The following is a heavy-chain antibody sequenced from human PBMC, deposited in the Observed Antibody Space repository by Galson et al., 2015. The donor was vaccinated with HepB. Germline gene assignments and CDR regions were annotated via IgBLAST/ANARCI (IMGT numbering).Heavy chain of an antibody. D-gene: IGHD3-10*01. V-gene: IGHV4-30-4*01. CDR1: GGSISSGDYY. J-gene: IGHJ6*03. CDR3: ARDRGGAVYYYYMDV. Sequence: TLSLTCTVSGGSISSGDYYWSWIRQPPGKGLEWIGYIYYSGSTYYNPSLKSRVTISVDTSKNQFSLKLSSVTAADTAVYYCARDRGGAVYYYYMDVWGKGTTVTVSS. CDR2: IYYSGST.